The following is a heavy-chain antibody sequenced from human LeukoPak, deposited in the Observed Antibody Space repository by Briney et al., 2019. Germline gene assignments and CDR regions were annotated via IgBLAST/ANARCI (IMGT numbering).Heavy chain of an antibody. CDR1: GGSISSYY. Sequence: PSETLSLTCTVSGGSISSYYWSWIRQPPGKGLEWIGYIYYSGSTNYNPSLKSRVTISVDTSKNQFSLKLSSVTAADTAVYYCAREGYYYGSGTDYYYYYYMDVWGKGTTVTVSS. V-gene: IGHV4-59*01. D-gene: IGHD3-10*01. J-gene: IGHJ6*03. CDR2: IYYSGST. CDR3: AREGYYYGSGTDYYYYYYMDV.